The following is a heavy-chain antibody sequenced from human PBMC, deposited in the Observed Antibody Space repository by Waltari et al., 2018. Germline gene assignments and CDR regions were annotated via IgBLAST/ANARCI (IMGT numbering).Heavy chain of an antibody. Sequence: QVQLQESGQGLVKPSGTLSLTCAVSGDSVSGNYWWSWVRQSPEKGLEWIGQVHHSVKTHYNPSIRSRVTVSVDSPRNHFSLTLKSVTAADTAVYYCAGDRAIGLFFDYWGRGTLVTVSS. D-gene: IGHD2-2*01. CDR3: AGDRAIGLFFDY. CDR1: GDSVSGNYW. CDR2: VHHSVKT. V-gene: IGHV4-4*02. J-gene: IGHJ4*02.